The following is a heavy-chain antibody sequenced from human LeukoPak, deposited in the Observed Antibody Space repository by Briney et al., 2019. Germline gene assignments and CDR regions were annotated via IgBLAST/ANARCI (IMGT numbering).Heavy chain of an antibody. CDR3: ARAGPRYCTNGVCYTYYGMDV. CDR2: ISSSGSTI. D-gene: IGHD2-8*01. J-gene: IGHJ6*02. Sequence: GGSLRLSCAASGFTFSDYYMSWIRQAPGKGLEWVSYISSSGSTIYYADSVKGRFTISRDNAKNLLYLQMNSLRAEDTAVYYCARAGPRYCTNGVCYTYYGMDVWGQGTTVTVSS. V-gene: IGHV3-11*01. CDR1: GFTFSDYY.